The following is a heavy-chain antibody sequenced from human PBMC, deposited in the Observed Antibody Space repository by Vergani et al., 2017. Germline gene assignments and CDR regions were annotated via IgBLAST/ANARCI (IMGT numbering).Heavy chain of an antibody. J-gene: IGHJ6*02. CDR3: ARETRVRQRDYYDGMDV. CDR1: GYTFTSYG. V-gene: IGHV1-18*04. Sequence: QVQLVQSGTEVKKPGASVKVSCKASGYTFTSYGISWVRQAPGQGLEWMGWISGYNGNTNSAQKLQGRVIMTTDTSTSTAYMELRSLRSDDTAVYYCARETRVRQRDYYDGMDVWGQGTTVTVSS. CDR2: ISGYNGNT. D-gene: IGHD1-1*01.